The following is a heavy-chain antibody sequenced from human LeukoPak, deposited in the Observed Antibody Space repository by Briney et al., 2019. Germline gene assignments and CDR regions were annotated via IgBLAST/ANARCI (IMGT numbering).Heavy chain of an antibody. J-gene: IGHJ4*02. Sequence: PTGGSLRLSCAASGFTFSSYAMSWVRQAPGKGLEWVSAISGSGGSTYYADSVKGRFTISRDNSKNTLYLQMNSLRAEDTAVYYCAKEVFPYYYDSSGYSRQTFDYWGQGTLVTVSS. CDR3: AKEVFPYYYDSSGYSRQTFDY. CDR2: ISGSGGST. V-gene: IGHV3-23*01. D-gene: IGHD3-22*01. CDR1: GFTFSSYA.